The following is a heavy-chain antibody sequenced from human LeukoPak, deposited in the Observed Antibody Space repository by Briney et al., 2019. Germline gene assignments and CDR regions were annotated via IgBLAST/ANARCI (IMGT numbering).Heavy chain of an antibody. J-gene: IGHJ4*02. CDR3: ARDTPTAYCSVGSCYFDY. Sequence: SQTLSLTCTVSGGSINSGSYYWTWIWQPAGKGLEWIGRIYTSGSTDYNPSLKGRVTISLDTSKNQFSLKLFSVTAADTAVYYCARDTPTAYCSVGSCYFDYWGQGSLVTVSS. D-gene: IGHD2-15*01. CDR1: GGSINSGSYY. V-gene: IGHV4-61*02. CDR2: IYTSGST.